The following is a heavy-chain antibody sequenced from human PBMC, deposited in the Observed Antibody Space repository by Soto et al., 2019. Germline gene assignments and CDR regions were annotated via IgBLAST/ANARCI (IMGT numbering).Heavy chain of an antibody. CDR2: IYHRGTT. CDR1: GGSISTGGHY. CDR3: ARDSTVIVGANSGFDP. J-gene: IGHJ5*02. V-gene: IGHV4-31*03. Sequence: LSLTCTVSGGSISTGGHYWNWIRQYPGKGLDWIGYIYHRGTTSYSPSLKSRVTISIDTSKNQFSLKLTSVTAADTAVYYCARDSTVIVGANSGFDPWGQGTLVTVS. D-gene: IGHD1-26*01.